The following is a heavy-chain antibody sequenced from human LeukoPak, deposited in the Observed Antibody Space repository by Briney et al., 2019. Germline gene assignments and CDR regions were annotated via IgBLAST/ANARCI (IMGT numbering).Heavy chain of an antibody. CDR1: GVSISGYY. CDR2: IYYSGSS. J-gene: IGHJ4*02. CDR3: ARDAPSNGSGYSV. D-gene: IGHD3-22*01. Sequence: SETLSLTCTVSGVSISGYYWSWIRQPPGKGLEWIGYIYYSGSSNYNPSLKSRVTISVDTSKNQFSLKLSSVTAADTAVYYCARDAPSNGSGYSVWGQGTLVTVSS. V-gene: IGHV4-59*01.